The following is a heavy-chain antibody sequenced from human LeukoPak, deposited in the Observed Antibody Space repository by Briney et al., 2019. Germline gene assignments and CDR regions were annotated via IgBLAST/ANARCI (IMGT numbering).Heavy chain of an antibody. V-gene: IGHV4-61*08. CDR3: ARRNSVTVAFDY. J-gene: IGHJ4*02. CDR1: GGSISSGDYY. D-gene: IGHD1-14*01. CDR2: IYYSGST. Sequence: SQTLSLTCTVSGGSISSGDYYWSRIRQPPGKGLEWIGYIYYSGSTNYNPSLKSRVTISVDTSKNQFSLKLSSVTAADTAVYYCARRNSVTVAFDYWGQGTLVTVSS.